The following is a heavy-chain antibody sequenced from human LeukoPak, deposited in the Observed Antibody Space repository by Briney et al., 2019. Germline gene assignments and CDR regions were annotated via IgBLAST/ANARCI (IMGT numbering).Heavy chain of an antibody. J-gene: IGHJ4*02. Sequence: ASVKVSCKASGYTFSSYYMFWVRQAPGQGLEWMGIINPSRGSTSYAQRFQGRVTMTRDMSTSTVYMELSSLRFEDTAFYYCARGSHVRVYDTNPYYGHYWGQGTLVTVSS. CDR3: ARGSHVRVYDTNPYYGHY. CDR1: GYTFSSYY. V-gene: IGHV1-46*01. D-gene: IGHD3-22*01. CDR2: INPSRGST.